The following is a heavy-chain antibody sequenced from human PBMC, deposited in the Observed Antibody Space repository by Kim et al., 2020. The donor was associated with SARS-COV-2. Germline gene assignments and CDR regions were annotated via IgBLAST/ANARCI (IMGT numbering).Heavy chain of an antibody. D-gene: IGHD3-9*01. CDR3: AGYGAYDILTGYTTDY. CDR1: GYSFTSYW. CDR2: IDPSDSYT. J-gene: IGHJ4*02. V-gene: IGHV5-10-1*01. Sequence: GESLKISCKGSGYSFTSYWISWVRQMPGKGLEWMGRIDPSDSYTNYSPSFQGHVTISADKSISTAYLQWSSLKASDTAMYYCAGYGAYDILTGYTTDYWGQGTLVTVSS.